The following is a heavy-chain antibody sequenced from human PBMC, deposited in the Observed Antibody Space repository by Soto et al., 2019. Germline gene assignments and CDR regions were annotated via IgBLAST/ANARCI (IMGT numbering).Heavy chain of an antibody. Sequence: GGSLRLSCAASRFSFSRFDMHCVRQARGKARVWVAYISSSGSTIYYADFVKRRFTISRDNAKHSLYLQMHSLSAEDTAVYYCARRSQGGLLQDLWGQGTLVTVSS. CDR2: ISSSGSTI. CDR3: ARRSQGGLLQDL. J-gene: IGHJ4*02. D-gene: IGHD2-15*01. CDR1: RFSFSRFD. V-gene: IGHV3-48*03.